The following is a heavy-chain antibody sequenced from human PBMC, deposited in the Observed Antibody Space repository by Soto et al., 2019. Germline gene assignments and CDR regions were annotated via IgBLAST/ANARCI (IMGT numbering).Heavy chain of an antibody. J-gene: IGHJ4*02. CDR3: ARDDHQGY. V-gene: IGHV1-3*01. D-gene: IGHD2-2*01. CDR2: INAGNGNT. Sequence: QVQLVQSGAEVKKPGASVKVSCKASGYTFTSYAMHWVRQAPGQRLEWMGWINAGNGNTKYLQKFQGRVTITRDTSASTAYMELSSLRSEDTAVYYCARDDHQGYWGQGTLVTVSS. CDR1: GYTFTSYA.